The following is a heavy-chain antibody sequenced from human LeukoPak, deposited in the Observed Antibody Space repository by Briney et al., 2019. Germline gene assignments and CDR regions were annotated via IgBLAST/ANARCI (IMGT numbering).Heavy chain of an antibody. V-gene: IGHV3-7*01. Sequence: GGSLRLSCVTSGFTFRTYWMSWVRQAPGKGLEWVANIKQDGSEKYYVDSVKGRFTISRDNAKNSLYLQMNSLRAEDTAVYYCAKDHGRIAASAYYFDYWGQGTLVTVSS. CDR2: IKQDGSEK. D-gene: IGHD6-25*01. CDR3: AKDHGRIAASAYYFDY. CDR1: GFTFRTYW. J-gene: IGHJ4*02.